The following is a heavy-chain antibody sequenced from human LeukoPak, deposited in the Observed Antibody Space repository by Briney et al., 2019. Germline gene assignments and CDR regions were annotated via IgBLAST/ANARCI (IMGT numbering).Heavy chain of an antibody. CDR3: ASDRDYYDSSGYLFDY. CDR2: IKQDGSEK. D-gene: IGHD3-22*01. J-gene: IGHJ4*02. Sequence: GGSPRLSCAASGFTFSRYWMSWVRQAPGKGLEWVANIKQDGSEKYYVDSVKGRFTISRDNAKNSLYLQMNSLRAEDTAVYYCASDRDYYDSSGYLFDYWGQGTLVTVSS. V-gene: IGHV3-7*01. CDR1: GFTFSRYW.